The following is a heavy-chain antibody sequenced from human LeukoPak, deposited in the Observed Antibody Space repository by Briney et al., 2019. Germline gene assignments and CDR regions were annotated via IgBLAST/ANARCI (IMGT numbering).Heavy chain of an antibody. CDR3: ARQLSYDSSGYRWIGAFDI. Sequence: PSETLSLTCAVYGGSFSGYYWSWIRQPPGKGLEWIGEINHSGSTNYNPSLKSRVTISVDTSKNQFSLKLSSVTAADTAVYYCARQLSYDSSGYRWIGAFDIWGQGTMVTVSS. CDR1: GGSFSGYY. CDR2: INHSGST. V-gene: IGHV4-34*01. D-gene: IGHD3-22*01. J-gene: IGHJ3*02.